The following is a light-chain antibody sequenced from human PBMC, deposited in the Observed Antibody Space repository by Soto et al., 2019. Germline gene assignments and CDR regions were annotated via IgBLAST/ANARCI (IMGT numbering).Light chain of an antibody. CDR3: LSFTTTSTHV. Sequence: LTQPASLSGSPGQSITISCTGTISDIGAYDYVSWFQQHPGKAPKLMISEVNNRPSGVSNRFSGSTSGNTAYLTISGLQVEDEAEYFCLSFTTTSTHVFGTGTKVTVL. J-gene: IGLJ1*01. CDR1: ISDIGAYDY. CDR2: EVN. V-gene: IGLV2-14*01.